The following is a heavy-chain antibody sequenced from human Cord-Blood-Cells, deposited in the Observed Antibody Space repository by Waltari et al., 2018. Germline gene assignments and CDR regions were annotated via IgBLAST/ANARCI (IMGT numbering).Heavy chain of an antibody. J-gene: IGHJ5*02. CDR2: INAGNGNT. Sequence: QVQLVQSGAEVKKPGASVKVSCKASGYTFTSYAMHWVRQAPGQRLEWMGWINAGNGNTKYSQKFQGRVTITRDNSASTAYMELSSLSSDETAVYYCARGGNWAPSEGFDPWGQGTLVTVSS. V-gene: IGHV1-3*01. D-gene: IGHD7-27*01. CDR1: GYTFTSYA. CDR3: ARGGNWAPSEGFDP.